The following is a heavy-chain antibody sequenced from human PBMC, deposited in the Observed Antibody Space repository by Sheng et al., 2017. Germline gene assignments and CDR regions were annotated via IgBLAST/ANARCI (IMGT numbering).Heavy chain of an antibody. CDR1: GFTFNSYA. J-gene: IGHJ4*02. D-gene: IGHD3-16*01. Sequence: VQLVESGGGVVQPGRSLRLSCAASGFTFNSYAMHWVRQAPGKGLEWVSTISGTSGSTYYADFVKGRFTISRDNPKNTLYLQMDSLRAEDTAVYYCARGRFWGSHVDYWGQGTLVPVSS. CDR3: ARGRFWGSHVDY. CDR2: ISGTSGST. V-gene: IGHV3-23*04.